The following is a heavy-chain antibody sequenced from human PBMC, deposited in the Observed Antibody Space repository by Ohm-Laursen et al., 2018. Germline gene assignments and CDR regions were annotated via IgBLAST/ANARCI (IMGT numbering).Heavy chain of an antibody. D-gene: IGHD4-17*01. CDR1: GFTFSSYE. CDR2: ISSSSSYI. V-gene: IGHV3-21*04. Sequence: SLRLSCAASGFTFSSYEMNWVRQAPGKGLEWVSSISSSSSYIYYADSVKGRFTISRDNAKNSLYLQMNSLRAEDTAVYYCARTDDYGDHPADYWGQGTLVTVSS. CDR3: ARTDDYGDHPADY. J-gene: IGHJ4*02.